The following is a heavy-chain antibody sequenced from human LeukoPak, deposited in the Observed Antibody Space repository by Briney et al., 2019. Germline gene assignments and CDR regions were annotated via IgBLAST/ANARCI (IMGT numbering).Heavy chain of an antibody. Sequence: GGSLRLSCAASGFTFSSYSMNWVRQAPGKGLEWVSFISSSSSYIYYADSVKGRFTISRDNAKNSLYLQMNSLRAEDTALYYCARGWNILTHLDYWGQGTLVTVSS. V-gene: IGHV3-21*04. CDR1: GFTFSSYS. J-gene: IGHJ4*02. CDR3: ARGWNILTHLDY. CDR2: ISSSSSYI. D-gene: IGHD3-9*01.